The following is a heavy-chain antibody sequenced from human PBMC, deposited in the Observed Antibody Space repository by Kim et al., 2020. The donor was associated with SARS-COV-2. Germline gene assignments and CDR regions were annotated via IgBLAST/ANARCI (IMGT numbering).Heavy chain of an antibody. J-gene: IGHJ4*02. CDR2: IWYDESHK. CDR3: ATEEETSAGCLGDS. V-gene: IGHV3-33*01. Sequence: GGSLRLSCAASGFTFSRYGIHWVRQAPGKGLQWVALIWYDESHKYYGDSVKGRFTISRDNSKNTVYLQMNSLRAEDTAVYYCATEEETSAGCLGDSWGQGTRVTVSS. D-gene: IGHD6-19*01. CDR1: GFTFSRYG.